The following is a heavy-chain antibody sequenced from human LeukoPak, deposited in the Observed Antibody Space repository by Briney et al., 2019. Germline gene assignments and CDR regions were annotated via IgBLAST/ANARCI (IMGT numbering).Heavy chain of an antibody. CDR2: IIPIFGTA. D-gene: IGHD3-22*01. V-gene: IGHV1-69*13. CDR3: ARGSTDDSSGYLPGY. CDR1: GYTFTSYA. Sequence: SVKVSCKASGYTFTSYAMNWVRQAPGQGLEWMGGIIPIFGTANYAQKFQGRVTITADESTSTAYMELSSLRSEDTAVYYCARGSTDDSSGYLPGYWGQGTLVTVSS. J-gene: IGHJ4*02.